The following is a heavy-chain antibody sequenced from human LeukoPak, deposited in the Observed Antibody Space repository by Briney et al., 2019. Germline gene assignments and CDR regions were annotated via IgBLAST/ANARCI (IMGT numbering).Heavy chain of an antibody. CDR3: AKGWNTVDY. Sequence: GRSLRLSCAASGFTFSHFGMHWVRQAPGKGLEWVAVISYDGSNKHYADSVQGRFSISRDNYKNTLYLQMNSLRVEDTAVYYCAKGWNTVDYWGQGTLVTVSS. D-gene: IGHD4-17*01. CDR2: ISYDGSNK. CDR1: GFTFSHFG. J-gene: IGHJ4*02. V-gene: IGHV3-30*18.